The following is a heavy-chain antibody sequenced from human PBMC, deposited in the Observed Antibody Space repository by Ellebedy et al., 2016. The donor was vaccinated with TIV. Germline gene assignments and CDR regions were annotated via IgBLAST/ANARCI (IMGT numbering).Heavy chain of an antibody. CDR3: ARGISTIHSSSFHYYYYGMDV. CDR1: GGTFSSYA. Sequence: ASVKVSCKASGGTFSSYAISWVRQAPGQGLEWMGRIIPILGIANYAQKFQGRVTITADKSTSTAYMELSSLRSEDTAVYYCARGISTIHSSSFHYYYYGMDVWGQGTTVTVSS. D-gene: IGHD6-6*01. CDR2: IIPILGIA. V-gene: IGHV1-69*04. J-gene: IGHJ6*02.